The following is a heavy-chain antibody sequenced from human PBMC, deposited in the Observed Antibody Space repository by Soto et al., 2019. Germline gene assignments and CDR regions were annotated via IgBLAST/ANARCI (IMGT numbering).Heavy chain of an antibody. D-gene: IGHD3-10*01. CDR1: GYSISSGYY. J-gene: IGHJ3*02. V-gene: IGHV4-38-2*01. CDR2: IYHSGST. CDR3: AKGLSLLVVRGVNDAFDI. Sequence: PSETLSLTCAVSGYSISSGYYWGWIRQPPGKGLEWIGSIYHSGSTYYNPSLKSRVTISVDTSKNQFSLKLSSVTAADTAVYYCAKGLSLLVVRGVNDAFDIWGQGTMVTVSS.